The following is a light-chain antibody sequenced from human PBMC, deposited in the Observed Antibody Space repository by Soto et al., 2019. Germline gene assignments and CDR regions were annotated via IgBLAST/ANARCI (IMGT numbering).Light chain of an antibody. CDR1: SSDVGAYNY. V-gene: IGLV2-14*01. Sequence: QSVLTQPASVSGSPGQSITISCTGTSSDVGAYNYVSWYQHHPGKVPKLLIYEVTNRPSGVSDRFSGSKSGNTASLTISGLQAEDEADYYCFSFTTAHTHIFGTGTKVTVL. CDR3: FSFTTAHTHI. J-gene: IGLJ1*01. CDR2: EVT.